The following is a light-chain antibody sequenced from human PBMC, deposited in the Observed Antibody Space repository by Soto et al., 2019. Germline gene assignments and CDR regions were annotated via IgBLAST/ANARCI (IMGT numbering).Light chain of an antibody. CDR1: QTVSSSY. V-gene: IGKV3-20*01. CDR3: QQYGSSPIYT. Sequence: EIVLTQSPGTLSVSPGERATLSCRASQTVSSSYLAWYQQKPGQAPRLLIHGASTRATGIPDRFSGSGSGTDFTLTINRLEPEDCAVYYCQQYGSSPIYTFGQGTKLEIQ. CDR2: GAS. J-gene: IGKJ2*01.